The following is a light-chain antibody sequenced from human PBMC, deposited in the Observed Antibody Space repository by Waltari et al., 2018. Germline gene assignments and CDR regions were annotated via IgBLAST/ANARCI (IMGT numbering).Light chain of an antibody. V-gene: IGKV3-20*01. CDR2: DAS. Sequence: EIVLTQSPGTLSLSPGERATPSCRASQSVSRTLAWYQQKPGQAPRLLIYDASSRATGIPDRFSGSGSGTDFSLTITRLEPEDFAVYYCQHYVSLPVTFGQGTKVEIK. J-gene: IGKJ1*01. CDR1: QSVSRT. CDR3: QHYVSLPVT.